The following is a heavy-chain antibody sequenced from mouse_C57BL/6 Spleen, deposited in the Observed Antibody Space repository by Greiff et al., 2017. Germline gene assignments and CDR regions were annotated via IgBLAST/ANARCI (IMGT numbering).Heavy chain of an antibody. V-gene: IGHV1-7*01. J-gene: IGHJ4*01. CDR3: ARSLDDCGYAMDY. D-gene: IGHD2-4*01. CDR1: GYTFTSYW. CDR2: IYPSSGYT. Sequence: LVESGAELAKPGASVKMSCKASGYTFTSYWMHWVKQRPGQGLEWIGYIYPSSGYTKYNQKFKDKATLTAGKSSSTAYMQLSSLTYEDSAVYYCARSLDDCGYAMDYWGQGTSVTVSS.